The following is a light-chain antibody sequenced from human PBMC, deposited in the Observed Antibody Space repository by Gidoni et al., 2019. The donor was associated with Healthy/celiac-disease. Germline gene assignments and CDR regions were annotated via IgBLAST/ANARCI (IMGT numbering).Light chain of an antibody. CDR1: QSISGY. J-gene: IGKJ4*01. Sequence: DIQMTQSPSSLSASVGDRVTITCRASQSISGYLNWYQQKPGKAPKLLIYAASSLQSGVPSRFSGSGSGTDFTLTISSLQPEDFATYYCQQSYSTLLTFXGXTKVEIK. V-gene: IGKV1-39*01. CDR3: QQSYSTLLT. CDR2: AAS.